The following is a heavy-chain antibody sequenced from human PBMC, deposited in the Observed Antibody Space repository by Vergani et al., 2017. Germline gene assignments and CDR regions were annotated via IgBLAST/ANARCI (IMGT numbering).Heavy chain of an antibody. CDR2: IYPGDSDT. CDR3: AGGYRYGSVYYGMDV. D-gene: IGHD5-18*01. CDR1: GYSFTSYW. Sequence: EVQLVQSGAEVKKPGESLKISCKVSGYSFTSYWIGWVRQMPGKGLEWMGNIYPGDSDTRYSPSFQGQVTISADKSISTAYLQWRSLKASYTAMYYCAGGYRYGSVYYGMDVWGQGTTVTVSS. J-gene: IGHJ6*02. V-gene: IGHV5-51*03.